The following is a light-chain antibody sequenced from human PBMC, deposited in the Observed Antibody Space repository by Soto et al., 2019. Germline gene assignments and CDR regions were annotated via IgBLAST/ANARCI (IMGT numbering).Light chain of an antibody. CDR2: DVN. CDR1: SGDVGGYEY. J-gene: IGLJ1*01. CDR3: CSYEGCFIHV. Sequence: QSVLTQPRSVSGSPGQSVTISCLGTSGDVGGYEYVSWYQQHPGKAPRLLIFDVNKRPSGVPDRFSGSKSGNTASLTISGLQAEDEADYYCCSYEGCFIHVFESGTKGIAL. V-gene: IGLV2-11*01.